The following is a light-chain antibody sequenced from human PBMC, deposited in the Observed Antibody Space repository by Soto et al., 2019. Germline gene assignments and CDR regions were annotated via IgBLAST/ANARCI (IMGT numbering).Light chain of an antibody. J-gene: IGKJ2*01. CDR1: QTIGAN. V-gene: IGKV1-39*01. Sequence: DIQMTQSPSSLSASVGDRVTITCRASQTIGANLNWYRQKLGKAPTLLIYDASTLQSGVPSRFSGLGSGTDFALTITSLQPDDSATYYCQQSYTTVYTFGQGTKVYIK. CDR2: DAS. CDR3: QQSYTTVYT.